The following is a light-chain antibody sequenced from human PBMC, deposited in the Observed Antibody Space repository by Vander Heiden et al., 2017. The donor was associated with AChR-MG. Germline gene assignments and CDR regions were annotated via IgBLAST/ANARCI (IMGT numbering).Light chain of an antibody. V-gene: IGKV3-15*01. CDR2: GAS. Sequence: EIVMTQSPATLSVSPGERATLSCRASQSVSSSLAWYQQKPGQAPRLLIYGASTRATGIPVRFSGSGSGTEFTLTISSLQSEDFAVYYCQQYNNWPGYTFGQGTKLEIK. CDR3: QQYNNWPGYT. J-gene: IGKJ2*01. CDR1: QSVSSS.